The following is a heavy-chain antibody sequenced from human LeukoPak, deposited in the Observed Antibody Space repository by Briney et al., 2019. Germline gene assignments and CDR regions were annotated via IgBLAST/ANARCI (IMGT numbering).Heavy chain of an antibody. V-gene: IGHV1-69*13. Sequence: GASVKVSCKASGGTFSSYAISWVRQAPGQGLEWMGGIIPIFGTANYAQKFQGRVTITADESTSTAYMELSSLRSEDTAVYYCARDPFSSYGSGSYQSYYYYGMDVWGQGTTVTVSS. CDR2: IIPIFGTA. J-gene: IGHJ6*02. CDR3: ARDPFSSYGSGSYQSYYYYGMDV. D-gene: IGHD3-10*01. CDR1: GGTFSSYA.